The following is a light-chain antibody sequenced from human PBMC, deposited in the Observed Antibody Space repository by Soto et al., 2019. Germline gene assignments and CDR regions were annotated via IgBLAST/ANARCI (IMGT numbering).Light chain of an antibody. CDR3: QQANSFPFT. CDR1: QHISTW. Sequence: DIQMTQSPSSVSASLGDRVTITCRASQHISTWLVWYQQKPGKAPQLLIYAASSLQTGVPSRSSGSGSGTDFSLTISSLQPEDSATYYCQQANSFPFTFGQGTRLEI. CDR2: AAS. V-gene: IGKV1-12*01. J-gene: IGKJ2*01.